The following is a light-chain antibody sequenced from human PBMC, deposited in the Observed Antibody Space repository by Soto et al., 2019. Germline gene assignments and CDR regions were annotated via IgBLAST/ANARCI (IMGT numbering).Light chain of an antibody. CDR2: WAS. J-gene: IGKJ1*01. CDR3: QQYYSTLRGWT. V-gene: IGKV4-1*01. Sequence: DIVMTQSPDSLAVSLGERATINCKSSQSVLYSSNNKNYLAWYQQKPGQPPKLLIYWASTRESGVPDRFSGSGSGTDFTLTISSLQAEDVAVYYCQQYYSTLRGWTFGQGTKVEIK. CDR1: QSVLYSSNNKNY.